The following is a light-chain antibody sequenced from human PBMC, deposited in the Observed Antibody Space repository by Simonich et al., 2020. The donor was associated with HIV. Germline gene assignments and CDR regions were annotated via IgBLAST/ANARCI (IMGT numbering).Light chain of an antibody. J-gene: IGLJ3*02. Sequence: SALTQHRSVSGAPGKSGHLSFPGTSRDVCGYNYVPWYQQHPGKAPKLMIFDVSKRPSGVPVRFSGSKSGNTASLTISGLHAEDEADYYCCSYAGSYTWVFGGGTKLTVL. CDR1: SRDVCGYNY. CDR3: CSYAGSYTWV. V-gene: IGLV2-11*01. CDR2: DVS.